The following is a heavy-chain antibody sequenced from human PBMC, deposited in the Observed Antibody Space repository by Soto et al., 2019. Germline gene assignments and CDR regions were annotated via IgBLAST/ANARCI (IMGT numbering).Heavy chain of an antibody. Sequence: PSETLSLTCTVSGGSISSYYWSWIRQPPGKGLEWIGYIYYSGSTNYNPSLKSRVTISVDTSKNQFSLKLSSVTAADTAVYYCARVIAAAGTLIDPWGQGTLVTVSS. V-gene: IGHV4-59*01. D-gene: IGHD6-13*01. J-gene: IGHJ5*02. CDR1: GGSISSYY. CDR2: IYYSGST. CDR3: ARVIAAAGTLIDP.